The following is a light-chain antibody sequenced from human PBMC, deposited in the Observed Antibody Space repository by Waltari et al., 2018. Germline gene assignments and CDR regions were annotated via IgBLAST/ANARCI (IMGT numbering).Light chain of an antibody. CDR3: QQVNSSPLT. Sequence: DIQLTQSPSFLSASLGDRVTVTCRASQSINNFLAWFQQKPGEAPKLLIHTATTLQRGVPSRFRGTGSGTEFILTISSLQPEDFATYFCQQVNSSPLTFGGGTTVEMK. V-gene: IGKV1-9*01. J-gene: IGKJ4*01. CDR1: QSINNF. CDR2: TAT.